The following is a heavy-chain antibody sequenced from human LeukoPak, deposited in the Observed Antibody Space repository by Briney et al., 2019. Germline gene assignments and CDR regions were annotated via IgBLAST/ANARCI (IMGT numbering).Heavy chain of an antibody. Sequence: AGGSLRLSCAASEFTFSNYWMSWVRLAPGKGMEWVANIKQDGSGTYYVDSVKGRFTISRDNAKNSLYLRMNSLRTEDTAVYYCAGCSTVTTYYYSYYMDIWGKGTTVTVSS. CDR3: AGCSTVTTYYYSYYMDI. CDR1: EFTFSNYW. V-gene: IGHV3-7*01. D-gene: IGHD4-17*01. J-gene: IGHJ6*03. CDR2: IKQDGSGT.